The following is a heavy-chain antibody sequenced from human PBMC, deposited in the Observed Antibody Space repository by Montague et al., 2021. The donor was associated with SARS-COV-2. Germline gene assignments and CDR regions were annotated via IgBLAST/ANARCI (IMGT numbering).Heavy chain of an antibody. Sequence: SETLSLTCAVYGGSFSGYYWSWIRQPPGKGLEWIGEVIHSGSTNYNPSLKSRVTISVDTSKNQFSLKLSSVTAADTAVYYCARFANVSPFRACYYGMDVWGQGTTVTVSS. CDR1: GGSFSGYY. D-gene: IGHD5/OR15-5a*01. CDR2: VIHSGST. CDR3: ARFANVSPFRACYYGMDV. J-gene: IGHJ6*02. V-gene: IGHV4-34*12.